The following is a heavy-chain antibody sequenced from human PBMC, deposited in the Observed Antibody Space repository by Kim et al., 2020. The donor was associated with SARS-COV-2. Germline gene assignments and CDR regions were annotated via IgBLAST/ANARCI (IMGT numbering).Heavy chain of an antibody. CDR2: INHSGST. Sequence: SETLSLTCAVYGGSFSGHYWSWIRQPPGKGLEWIGEINHSGSTNYNPSLKSRVTTTVDTSKNQFSLKLSSVTAADTAVYYCARGAGAARPFDYWGQGTL. V-gene: IGHV4-34*01. CDR3: ARGAGAARPFDY. J-gene: IGHJ4*02. CDR1: GGSFSGHY. D-gene: IGHD6-6*01.